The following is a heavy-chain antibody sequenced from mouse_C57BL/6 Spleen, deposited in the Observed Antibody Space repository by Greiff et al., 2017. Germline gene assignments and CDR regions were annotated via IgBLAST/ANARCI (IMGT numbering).Heavy chain of an antibody. J-gene: IGHJ3*01. Sequence: QVQLQQSGAELVRPGASVTLSCKASGYTFTDYEMHWVKQTPVHGLEWIGAIDPETGGTAYNQKFKGKAILTADKSSSTAYMELRSLPSEDSAVYYCTRYYYDPWFAYWGQGTLVTVSA. CDR1: GYTFTDYE. D-gene: IGHD1-1*01. CDR2: IDPETGGT. CDR3: TRYYYDPWFAY. V-gene: IGHV1-15*01.